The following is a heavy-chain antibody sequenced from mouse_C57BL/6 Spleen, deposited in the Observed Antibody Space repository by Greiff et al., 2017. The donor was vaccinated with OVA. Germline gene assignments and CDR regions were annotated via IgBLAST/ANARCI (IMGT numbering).Heavy chain of an antibody. CDR2: ISSGGSYT. Sequence: EEQGVESGGDLVKPGGSLKLSCAASGFTFSSYGMSWVRQTPDKRLEWVATISSGGSYTYYPDSVKGRFTISRDNAKNTLYLQMSSLKSEDTAMYYCARQGSNYAMDYWGQGTSVTVSS. CDR1: GFTFSSYG. V-gene: IGHV5-6*01. J-gene: IGHJ4*01. D-gene: IGHD1-1*01. CDR3: ARQGSNYAMDY.